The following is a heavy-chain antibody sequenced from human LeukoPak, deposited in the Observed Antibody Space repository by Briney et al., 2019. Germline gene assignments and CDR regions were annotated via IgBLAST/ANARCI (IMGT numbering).Heavy chain of an antibody. V-gene: IGHV3-23*01. CDR3: AKWAHGSGWGYFDY. CDR1: GFTFSNYA. D-gene: IGHD6-19*01. Sequence: GGSLRLSCAASGFTFSNYAMSWVRQAPGKGLEWVSGISGSGGSTYYADSVKGRFTISRDNSKNTLYLQMNSLRAEDTAVYYCAKWAHGSGWGYFDYWGQGTLVTVSS. CDR2: ISGSGGST. J-gene: IGHJ4*02.